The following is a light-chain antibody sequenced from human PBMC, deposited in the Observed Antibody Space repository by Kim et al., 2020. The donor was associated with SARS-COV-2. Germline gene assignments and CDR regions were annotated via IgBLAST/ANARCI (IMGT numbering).Light chain of an antibody. CDR3: QVFDRSSDPLYV. J-gene: IGLJ1*01. Sequence: SYELTQPPSVAVAPGKTAKITCGGNNIGSKCVHWYQQKPGQAPLVVIYYDDNRPSGIPERFSGSNSGDTATLTISRVEAGDEADYFCQVFDRSSDPLYVFGSGTKVTVL. CDR2: YDD. CDR1: NIGSKC. V-gene: IGLV3-21*04.